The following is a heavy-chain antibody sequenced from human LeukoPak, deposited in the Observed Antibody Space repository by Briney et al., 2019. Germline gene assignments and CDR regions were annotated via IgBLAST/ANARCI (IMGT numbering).Heavy chain of an antibody. J-gene: IGHJ1*01. D-gene: IGHD3-16*01. Sequence: GGSLRLSCAASGFTFSSHGMNWVRQAPGKGLEWVSGISPSGGITYYTDSVKGRFTISRDNSKNTVSLQMNSLRGEDTAVYYCAKDDAWGRYKDWGQGTLVTVSS. CDR3: AKDDAWGRYKD. CDR1: GFTFSSHG. CDR2: ISPSGGIT. V-gene: IGHV3-23*01.